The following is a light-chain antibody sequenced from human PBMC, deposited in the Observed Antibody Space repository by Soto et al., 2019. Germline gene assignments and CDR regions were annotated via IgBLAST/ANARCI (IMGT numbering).Light chain of an antibody. CDR3: QQYNLWSSIT. CDR2: GAS. CDR1: QSIRTN. V-gene: IGKV3-15*01. Sequence: EIVMTQSPATLSVSPGERAILSCSASQSIRTNVAWYQQRPGQAPRLLIYGASTRATDIPARFSGSGSGTEVTLTISSLHSEDFAIYYCQQYNLWSSITFGQGTRLEF. J-gene: IGKJ5*01.